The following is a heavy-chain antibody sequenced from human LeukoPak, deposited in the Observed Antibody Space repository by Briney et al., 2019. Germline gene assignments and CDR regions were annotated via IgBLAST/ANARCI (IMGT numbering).Heavy chain of an antibody. CDR3: ARRKGDGYNSPFDY. J-gene: IGHJ4*02. Sequence: GESLKISCEASGYSFTNYWIGWVRQMPGKGLEWMGNIYPADSDTRYSPSFQGQVTISADKSITTAYLQWSSLWASDTAMYYCARRKGDGYNSPFDYWGQGTLVTVSS. CDR1: GYSFTNYW. CDR2: IYPADSDT. D-gene: IGHD5-24*01. V-gene: IGHV5-51*01.